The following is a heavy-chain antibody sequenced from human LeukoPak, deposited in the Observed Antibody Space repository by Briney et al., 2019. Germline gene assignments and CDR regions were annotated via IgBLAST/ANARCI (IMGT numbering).Heavy chain of an antibody. CDR3: ARVILSARVSSAFDI. J-gene: IGHJ3*02. Sequence: ASVKVSCKASGYTFTSYYMHWVRQAPGQGLEWMGIINPSGGSTSYAQKFQGRVTMTRDMSTSTVYMELSSLRSEDTAVYYCARVILSARVSSAFDIWGQGTMVTVSS. D-gene: IGHD2/OR15-2a*01. V-gene: IGHV1-46*01. CDR1: GYTFTSYY. CDR2: INPSGGST.